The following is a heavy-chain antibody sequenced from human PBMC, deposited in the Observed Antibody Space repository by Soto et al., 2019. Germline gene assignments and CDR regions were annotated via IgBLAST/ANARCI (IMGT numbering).Heavy chain of an antibody. CDR3: ARHGSYYDFWSGYYKPHYYYYYGMDV. CDR2: IYPGDSDT. Sequence: ESLKISCKGSGYSFTSYWIGWVRQMPGKGLEWMGIIYPGDSDTRYSPSFQGQVTISADKSISTAYLQWSSLKASDTAMYYCARHGSYYDFWSGYYKPHYYYYYGMDVWGQGTTVTVSS. V-gene: IGHV5-51*01. D-gene: IGHD3-3*01. CDR1: GYSFTSYW. J-gene: IGHJ6*02.